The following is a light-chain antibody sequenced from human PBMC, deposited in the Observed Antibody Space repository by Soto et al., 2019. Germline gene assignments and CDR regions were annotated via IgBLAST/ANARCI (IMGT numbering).Light chain of an antibody. CDR2: GAS. CDR1: QSVSSSY. CDR3: QQYGGSPPYT. V-gene: IGKV3-20*01. Sequence: EIVLTQSPGTLSLSPGERATLSCRASQSVSSSYLAWYQQKPGQAPRLLIYGASSMATGIPVRFSGSRSGTAFTLTLSRLEPEDFAVYYCQQYGGSPPYTFCQGTKLEIK. J-gene: IGKJ2*01.